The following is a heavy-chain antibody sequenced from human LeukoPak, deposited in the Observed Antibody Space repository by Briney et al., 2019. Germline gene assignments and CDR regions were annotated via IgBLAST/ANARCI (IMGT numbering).Heavy chain of an antibody. CDR2: ISYDGSNK. D-gene: IGHD6-13*01. V-gene: IGHV3-30*18. J-gene: IGHJ4*02. CDR1: GFTFSSHG. CDR3: AKAAAAGPKGPYYFDY. Sequence: GRSLRLSCAASGFTFSSHGMHWVRQAPGKGLERVAVISYDGSNKYYADSVKGRFTISRDNSKNTLYLQMNSLRAEDTAVYYCAKAAAAGPKGPYYFDYWGQGTLVTVSS.